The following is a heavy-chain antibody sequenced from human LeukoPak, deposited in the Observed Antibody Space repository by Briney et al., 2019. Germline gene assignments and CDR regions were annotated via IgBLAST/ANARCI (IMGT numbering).Heavy chain of an antibody. CDR2: MNPKRGKT. CDR3: ARVHDYGDYDPDY. V-gene: IGHV1-8*01. CDR1: GDTFTNYE. Sequence: SVTVSCKASGDTFTNYEIYWVRQAPGQGREWMGWMNPKRGKTGYGQKFQGRVTMNRNTSITAAYVELGSLRPEDTAAYFFARVHDYGDYDPDYWGQGTLVTVSA. J-gene: IGHJ4*02. D-gene: IGHD4-17*01.